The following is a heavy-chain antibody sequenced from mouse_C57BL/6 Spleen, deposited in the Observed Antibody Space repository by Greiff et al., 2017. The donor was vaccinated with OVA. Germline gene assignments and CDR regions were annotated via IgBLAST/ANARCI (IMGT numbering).Heavy chain of an antibody. CDR1: GFTFSSYA. D-gene: IGHD1-1*01. CDR3: ARDRSYGSSYDAMDY. Sequence: EVMLVESGGGLVKPGGSLKLSCAASGFTFSSYAMSWVRQTPEKRLEWVATISDGGSYTYYPDNVKGRFTISRDNAKNNLYLQMSHLKSEDTAMYYCARDRSYGSSYDAMDYWGQGTSVTVSS. V-gene: IGHV5-4*01. CDR2: ISDGGSYT. J-gene: IGHJ4*01.